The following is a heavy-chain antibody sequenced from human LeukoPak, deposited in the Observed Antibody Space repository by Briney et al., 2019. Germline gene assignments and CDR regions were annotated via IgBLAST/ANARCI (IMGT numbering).Heavy chain of an antibody. CDR2: FDPEDGET. V-gene: IGHV1-24*01. Sequence: ASVKVSCKVSGYTLTELSMHWVRQAPGKGLEWVGGFDPEDGETIYAQKFQGRVTMTEDTSTDTAYMELSSLRSEDTAVYYCATERTGTTGATYDAFDIWGQGTMVTVSS. CDR1: GYTLTELS. D-gene: IGHD1-1*01. J-gene: IGHJ3*02. CDR3: ATERTGTTGATYDAFDI.